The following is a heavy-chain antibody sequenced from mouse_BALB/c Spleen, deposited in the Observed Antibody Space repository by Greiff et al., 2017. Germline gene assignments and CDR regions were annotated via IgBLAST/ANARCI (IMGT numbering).Heavy chain of an antibody. V-gene: IGHV5-6-4*01. CDR2: ISSGGSYT. J-gene: IGHJ4*01. CDR1: GFTFSSYT. D-gene: IGHD1-1*01. CDR3: TRDDTTVVATGAMDY. Sequence: EVQLVESGGGLVKPGGSRKLSCAASGFTFSSYTMSWVRQTPEKRLEWVATISSGGSYTYYPDSVKGRFTISRDNAKNTLYLQMSSLKSEDTAMYYCTRDDTTVVATGAMDYWGQGTSVTVSS.